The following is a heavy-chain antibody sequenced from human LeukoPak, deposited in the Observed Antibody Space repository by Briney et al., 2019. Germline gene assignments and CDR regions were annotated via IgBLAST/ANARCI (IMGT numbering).Heavy chain of an antibody. Sequence: PGGSLRLSCAASGFTFSSYAMSWVRQAPGKGLEWVSAISGSGGSTYYADSVKGRFTISRDNAKNSLYLQMNSLRAEDTAVYYCARGGYGDLLDYWGQGTLVTVSS. CDR3: ARGGYGDLLDY. D-gene: IGHD4-17*01. V-gene: IGHV3-23*01. CDR1: GFTFSSYA. CDR2: ISGSGGST. J-gene: IGHJ4*02.